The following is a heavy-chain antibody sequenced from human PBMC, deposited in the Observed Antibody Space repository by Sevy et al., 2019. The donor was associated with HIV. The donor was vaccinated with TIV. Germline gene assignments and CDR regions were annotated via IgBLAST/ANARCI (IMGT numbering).Heavy chain of an antibody. CDR1: GFTFSTYA. CDR3: ARRPDFGVVIPTGVMDV. V-gene: IGHV3-23*01. J-gene: IGHJ6*02. Sequence: GGPLRLSCAASGFTFSTYAMTWVRQAPGKGLQWVSVISGSGGSTYYADSVKGRFTISRDNSKNTMYLQMNSLRAEDTAVYYCARRPDFGVVIPTGVMDVWGQGTTVTVSS. CDR2: ISGSGGST. D-gene: IGHD3-3*01.